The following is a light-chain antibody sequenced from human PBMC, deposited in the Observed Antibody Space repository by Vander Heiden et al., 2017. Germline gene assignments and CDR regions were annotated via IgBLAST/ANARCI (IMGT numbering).Light chain of an antibody. Sequence: QSALTQPRSVSGSPGQSVTISCTGTSTDIDNYNYVSWYQQHPGKAPKLMIYEVNKRPSGVPDRFSGSKSGNTASLTISGLRAEDEGDYFCCSYAGSYTWVLGGGTKLTVL. V-gene: IGLV2-11*01. CDR2: EVN. CDR3: CSYAGSYTWV. CDR1: STDIDNYNY. J-gene: IGLJ3*02.